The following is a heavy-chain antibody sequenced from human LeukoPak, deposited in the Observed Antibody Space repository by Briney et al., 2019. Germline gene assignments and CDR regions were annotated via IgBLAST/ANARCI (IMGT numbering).Heavy chain of an antibody. CDR1: GYYISTDYY. V-gene: IGHV4-38-2*01. CDR2: MYHGGDS. D-gene: IGHD2-15*01. J-gene: IGHJ4*02. CDR3: ARGGAVVAVYFDY. Sequence: SETLSLTCDVSGYYISTDYYWGWIRQPPGKGLELVASMYHGGDSYYNPSLKSRVTISVDTSKNQFSLKLDSVTAAHTAVYYCARGGAVVAVYFDYWGQGTLVTVSS.